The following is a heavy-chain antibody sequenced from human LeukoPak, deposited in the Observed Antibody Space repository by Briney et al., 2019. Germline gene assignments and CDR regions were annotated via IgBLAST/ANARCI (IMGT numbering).Heavy chain of an antibody. CDR1: GGSISRYY. J-gene: IGHJ4*02. CDR3: ARRAGYSYGAFDY. Sequence: PSETLSLPCTVSGGSISRYYWSWIRQPAGKGLEWIGLIYSSGSTNYNPSLKSRVTMSVDTSKNQCSLKLSSVTAADTAVYYCARRAGYSYGAFDYWGQGTLVTVSS. V-gene: IGHV4-4*07. CDR2: IYSSGST. D-gene: IGHD5-18*01.